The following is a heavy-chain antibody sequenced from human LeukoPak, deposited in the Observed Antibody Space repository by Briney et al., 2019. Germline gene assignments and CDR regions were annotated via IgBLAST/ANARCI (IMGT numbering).Heavy chain of an antibody. CDR1: GFTFSDYY. J-gene: IGHJ3*02. CDR3: ARGLGYCSGGICPRRAFDI. CDR2: ISSSGTTI. V-gene: IGHV3-11*01. Sequence: GGSLRLSCAASGFTFSDYYMSWIRQAPGKGLEWVSYISSSGTTIYYADSMKGRFTISRDNAKNSVYLQMNSLRAEDTAVYYCARGLGYCSGGICPRRAFDIWGQGTVVTVSS. D-gene: IGHD2-15*01.